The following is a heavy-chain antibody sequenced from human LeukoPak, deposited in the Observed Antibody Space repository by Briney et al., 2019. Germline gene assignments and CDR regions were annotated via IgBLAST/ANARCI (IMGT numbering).Heavy chain of an antibody. V-gene: IGHV1-2*02. D-gene: IGHD2-2*01. J-gene: IGHJ3*02. Sequence: ASVKVSCKASGYTFTGYYMHWVRQAPGQGLEWMGWINPNSGGTNYAQKFQGRVTMTRDTSISTAYKELSRLRSDDTAVYYCARGLTQLEDAWSAFDTWGQGTMVTVSS. CDR1: GYTFTGYY. CDR3: ARGLTQLEDAWSAFDT. CDR2: INPNSGGT.